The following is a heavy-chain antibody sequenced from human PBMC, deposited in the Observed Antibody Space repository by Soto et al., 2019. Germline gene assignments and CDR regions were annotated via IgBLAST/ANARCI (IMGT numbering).Heavy chain of an antibody. D-gene: IGHD1-1*01. CDR2: IYSGGST. CDR1: GFTVSSNY. Sequence: EVQLVETGGGLIQPGGSLRLSCAASGFTVSSNYMSWVRQAPGKGLEWVSAIYSGGSTYYADSVKGRFTISRDNSKNTLYLQMNSLRAEDTAVYYCARGGTVYRYYYGMDVWGQGTTVTVSS. J-gene: IGHJ6*02. CDR3: ARGGTVYRYYYGMDV. V-gene: IGHV3-53*02.